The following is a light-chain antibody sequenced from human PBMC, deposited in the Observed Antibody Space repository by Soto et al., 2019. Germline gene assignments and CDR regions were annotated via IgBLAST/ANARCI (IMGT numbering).Light chain of an antibody. CDR2: GAS. J-gene: IGKJ1*01. CDR3: QQYDSSPVT. V-gene: IGKV3-20*01. CDR1: QSVSSGY. Sequence: EIVLTQSPGTLSLSPGERATLSCRASQSVSSGYLAWYQQKPGQAPRLLIYGASSRATGIPDRFSGSGSGTDFTLTISRLEPEDFAVYSCQQYDSSPVTFGQGTKVEIK.